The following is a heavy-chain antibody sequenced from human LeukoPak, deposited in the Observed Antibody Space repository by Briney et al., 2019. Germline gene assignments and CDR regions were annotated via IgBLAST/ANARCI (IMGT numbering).Heavy chain of an antibody. CDR1: GGITSYY. Sequence: PSETLSLTCTVSGGITSYYWTWIRQPAGKGLDWIGRIYTSGSTDYNPSLKSRVTMSVDMSKNQISLKLTSVTAADTAVYYCARTHTSRWYWFDPWGQGTLVTVSS. CDR2: IYTSGST. D-gene: IGHD6-19*01. V-gene: IGHV4-4*07. J-gene: IGHJ5*02. CDR3: ARTHTSRWYWFDP.